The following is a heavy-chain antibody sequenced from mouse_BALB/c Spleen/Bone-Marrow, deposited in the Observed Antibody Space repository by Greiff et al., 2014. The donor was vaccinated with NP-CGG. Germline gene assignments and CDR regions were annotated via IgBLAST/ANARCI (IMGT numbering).Heavy chain of an antibody. J-gene: IGHJ2*01. CDR2: IDPENGDT. V-gene: IGHV14-4*02. CDR3: NARGDYDFDYFDY. D-gene: IGHD2-4*01. Sequence: EVQLQQSGAELVRSGASVKLSSTASGFNIKDYYMHWVKQRPEQGLEWIGWIDPENGDTEYAPKFQGKATMTEDTSSNTAYLQLSSLTSEDTAVYYCNARGDYDFDYFDYWGQGTTLTVSS. CDR1: GFNIKDYY.